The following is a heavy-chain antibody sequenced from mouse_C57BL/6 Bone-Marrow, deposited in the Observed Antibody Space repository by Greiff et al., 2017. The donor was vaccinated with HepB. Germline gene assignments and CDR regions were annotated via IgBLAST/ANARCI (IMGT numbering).Heavy chain of an antibody. CDR3: AREDGSSYERFAY. Sequence: EVKVVDSGGGLVQPGGSLKLSCAASGFTFSDYYMYWVRQTPEKRLEWVAYISNGGGSTYYPDTVKGRFTISRDNAKNTLYLQMSRLKSEDTAMYYCAREDGSSYERFAYWGQGTLVTVSA. J-gene: IGHJ3*01. CDR2: ISNGGGST. D-gene: IGHD1-1*01. CDR1: GFTFSDYY. V-gene: IGHV5-12*01.